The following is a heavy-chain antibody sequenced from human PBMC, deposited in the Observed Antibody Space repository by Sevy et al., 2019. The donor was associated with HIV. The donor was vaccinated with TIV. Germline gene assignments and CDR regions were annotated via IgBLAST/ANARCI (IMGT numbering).Heavy chain of an antibody. CDR1: GYTLTQLS. D-gene: IGHD3-22*01. V-gene: IGHV1-24*01. CDR3: ATTKDYYESSGSPFDY. Sequence: ASVKVSCKVSGYTLTQLSMHWVRQAPGKGLEWMGSFDPEDGETLYAQKFRGRVTMTEDTSTDTAYMELSSLRSEDTAIYYCATTKDYYESSGSPFDYWGQGTLVTVSS. J-gene: IGHJ4*02. CDR2: FDPEDGET.